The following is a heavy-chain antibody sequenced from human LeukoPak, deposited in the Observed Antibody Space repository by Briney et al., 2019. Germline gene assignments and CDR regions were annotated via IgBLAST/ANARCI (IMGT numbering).Heavy chain of an antibody. V-gene: IGHV3-74*01. CDR3: ARRLYYDTAGSPFDL. Sequence: GGSLRLSCAASGFTFRSYWMSWIRQSPGRSYFGSHVFMVMGGDTSYADSVKGRFTISRDNAKNTLYLQMDGLTAEDTAVYYCARRLYYDTAGSPFDLWGQGTLVIVSS. D-gene: IGHD3-22*01. CDR1: GFTFRSYW. CDR2: FMVMGGDT. J-gene: IGHJ4*02.